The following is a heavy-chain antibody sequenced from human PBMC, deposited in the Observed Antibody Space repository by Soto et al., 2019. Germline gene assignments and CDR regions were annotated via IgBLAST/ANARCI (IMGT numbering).Heavy chain of an antibody. D-gene: IGHD6-19*01. Sequence: ESLKISCKGSGYSFTSYWIGWVRQMPGKGLEWMGIIYPGDSDTRYSPSFQGQVTISADKSISTAYLQWSSLKASDTAMYYCARLRIAVAGYDAFDIWGQGTMVTVSS. CDR3: ARLRIAVAGYDAFDI. V-gene: IGHV5-51*01. CDR1: GYSFTSYW. J-gene: IGHJ3*02. CDR2: IYPGDSDT.